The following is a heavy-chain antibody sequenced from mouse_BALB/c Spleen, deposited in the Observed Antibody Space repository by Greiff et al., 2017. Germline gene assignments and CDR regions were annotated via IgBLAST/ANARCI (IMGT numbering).Heavy chain of an antibody. V-gene: IGHV1-5*01. Sequence: EVQLQQSGTVLARPGASVKMSCKASGYSFTSYWMHWVKQRPGQGLEWIGAIYPGNSDTSYNQKFKGKAKLTAVTSASTAYMELSSLTNEDSAVYYCTILYYYGSSYEMDYWGQGTSVTVSS. CDR2: IYPGNSDT. CDR1: GYSFTSYW. CDR3: TILYYYGSSYEMDY. D-gene: IGHD1-1*01. J-gene: IGHJ4*01.